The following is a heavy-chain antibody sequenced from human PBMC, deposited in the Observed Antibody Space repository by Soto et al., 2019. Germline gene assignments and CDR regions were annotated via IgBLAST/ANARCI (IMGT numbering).Heavy chain of an antibody. Sequence: SETLSLTCTVSGGSISSSRYYWGWIRQPPGKGLEWIGCIYYSGSTYYNPSLKSRVTISVDTSKNQLSLKLSSVTAADTAVDYRARLGLELLWCGAPPLNYGMDVWGQGTTVTVSS. D-gene: IGHD1-7*01. CDR3: ARLGLELLWCGAPPLNYGMDV. V-gene: IGHV4-39*01. J-gene: IGHJ6*02. CDR1: GGSISSSRYY. CDR2: IYYSGST.